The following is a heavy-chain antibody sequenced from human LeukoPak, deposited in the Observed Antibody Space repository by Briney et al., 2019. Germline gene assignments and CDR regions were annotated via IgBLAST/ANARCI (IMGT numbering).Heavy chain of an antibody. Sequence: SETLSLTCTVSGGSISSGSYYWSWIRQPAGKGLEWIARIYTSGSTNYNPSLKSRVTISVDTSKNQFSLKLSSVTAPDTAVYYWARAARDSSGYRFDYWGQGTLVTVSS. CDR1: GGSISSGSYY. CDR3: ARAARDSSGYRFDY. D-gene: IGHD3-22*01. V-gene: IGHV4-61*02. CDR2: IYTSGST. J-gene: IGHJ4*02.